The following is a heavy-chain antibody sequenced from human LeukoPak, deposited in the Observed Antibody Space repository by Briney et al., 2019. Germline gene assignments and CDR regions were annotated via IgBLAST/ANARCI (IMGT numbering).Heavy chain of an antibody. Sequence: GGSLRLSCAASGFTFSSYSMNWVRQAPGKGLEWVSSISSSSSYIYYADSVKGRFTISRDNAKNSLYLQMNSLRAEDTAVYYCARGGDIIVATIDYYFDYWGQGTLVTVSS. CDR3: ARGGDIIVATIDYYFDY. J-gene: IGHJ4*02. CDR2: ISSSSSYI. V-gene: IGHV3-21*01. D-gene: IGHD5-12*01. CDR1: GFTFSSYS.